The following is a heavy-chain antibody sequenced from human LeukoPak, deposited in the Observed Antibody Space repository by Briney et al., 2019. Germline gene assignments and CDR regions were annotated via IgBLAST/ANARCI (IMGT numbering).Heavy chain of an antibody. D-gene: IGHD1-26*01. J-gene: IGHJ4*02. CDR2: INPSGGIT. CDR1: GYTFTSYY. Sequence: ASVKVSCKASGYTFTSYYVHWVRQAPGQGLEWMGIINPSGGITSYAQKFQGRVTMTRDMSTSTVYMELRSLRSDDTAVYYCARAGDQPLPYYFDFWGQGTLVTVSS. CDR3: ARAGDQPLPYYFDF. V-gene: IGHV1-46*01.